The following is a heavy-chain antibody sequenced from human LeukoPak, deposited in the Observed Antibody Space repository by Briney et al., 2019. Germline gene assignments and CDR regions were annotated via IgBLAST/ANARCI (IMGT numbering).Heavy chain of an antibody. CDR2: ISTTSGFT. CDR3: AKGTPPGD. V-gene: IGHV3-11*05. J-gene: IGHJ4*02. CDR1: GFTFSDYY. D-gene: IGHD1-14*01. Sequence: PGGSLRLSCAASGFTFSDYYMTWIRRAPGKGLEWVSYISTTSGFTNYADSVRGRFTISRDNVKNSLYLQMNTLRPEDTAVYYCAKGTPPGDWGQGTLVTVSS.